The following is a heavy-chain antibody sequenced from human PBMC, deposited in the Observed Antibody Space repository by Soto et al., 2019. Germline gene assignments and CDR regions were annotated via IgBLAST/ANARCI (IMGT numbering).Heavy chain of an antibody. CDR2: IYYSGYT. D-gene: IGHD4-17*01. CDR3: ARGGEYEGFDY. CDR1: GGSISSGGYY. J-gene: IGHJ4*02. V-gene: IGHV4-31*03. Sequence: QVQLQESGPGLVKPSQTLSLTCTVSGGSISSGGYYWSWIRQHPGKGREWIGNIYYSGYTYYNPSLKSRVTLSVDTSKNQFSLKLSSVTAADTAVYYCARGGEYEGFDYWGQGTLVTVSP.